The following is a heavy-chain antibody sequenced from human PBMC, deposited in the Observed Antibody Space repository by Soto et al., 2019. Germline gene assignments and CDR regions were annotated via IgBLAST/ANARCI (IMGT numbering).Heavy chain of an antibody. D-gene: IGHD2-15*01. CDR2: FDPEDGET. CDR1: GYTLTELS. V-gene: IGHV1-24*01. Sequence: ASVKVSCKVSGYTLTELSMHWVRQAPGKGLEWMGGFDPEDGETIYAQKFQGRVTMTEDTSTDTAYMELSSLRSEDTAVYYCATADWYCSGGSCSTHHWFDPWGQGTLVTVSS. J-gene: IGHJ5*02. CDR3: ATADWYCSGGSCSTHHWFDP.